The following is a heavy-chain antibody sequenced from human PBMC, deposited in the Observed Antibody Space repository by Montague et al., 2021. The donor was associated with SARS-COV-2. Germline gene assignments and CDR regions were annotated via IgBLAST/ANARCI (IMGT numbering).Heavy chain of an antibody. J-gene: IGHJ3*02. CDR1: GFTFSSYG. V-gene: IGHV3-33*06. CDR2: IWYDGSNK. CDR3: AKLGSSWSDGDDAFDI. D-gene: IGHD6-13*01. Sequence: SLRLSCAASGFTFSSYGMHWVRQAPGKGLEWVAVIWYDGSNKYYADSVEGRFTISRDNSKNTLYLQMNSLRAEDTAVYYCAKLGSSWSDGDDAFDIWGQGTMVTVSS.